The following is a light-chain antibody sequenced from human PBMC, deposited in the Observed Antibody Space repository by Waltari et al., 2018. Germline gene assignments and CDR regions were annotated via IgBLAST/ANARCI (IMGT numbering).Light chain of an antibody. J-gene: IGLJ2*01. CDR1: KLGEKY. CDR2: QDS. CDR3: QAWDTTTVV. Sequence: SYELTQPASVSVSPGQTATITCPGDKLGEKYACWYRQKPGQSPVVVLYQDSKRPSGIPERISGSNSGNTATLTISGTQAMDEADYYCQAWDTTTVVFGGGTKLTVL. V-gene: IGLV3-1*01.